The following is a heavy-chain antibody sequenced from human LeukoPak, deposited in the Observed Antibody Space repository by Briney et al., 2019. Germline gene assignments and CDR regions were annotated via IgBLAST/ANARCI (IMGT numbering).Heavy chain of an antibody. D-gene: IGHD4-17*01. CDR3: AKGKDTVTTVGVKTYNWFDP. CDR2: ISVSGGST. CDR1: GFTFSTYA. V-gene: IGHV3-23*01. Sequence: PGGSLRLSCAASGFTFSTYAMSWVRQAPEKGLEWVSGISVSGGSTYYADSVKGRFIISRDNSKNTLYLQMNSLRAEDTAVYYCAKGKDTVTTVGVKTYNWFDPWGQGTLVTVSS. J-gene: IGHJ5*02.